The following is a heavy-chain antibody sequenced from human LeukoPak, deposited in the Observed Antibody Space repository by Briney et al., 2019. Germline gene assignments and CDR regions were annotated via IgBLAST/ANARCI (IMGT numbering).Heavy chain of an antibody. V-gene: IGHV1-2*02. CDR3: ARPTTVLPGPLKYYYYYGMDV. CDR2: INPNSGGT. CDR1: GYTFTVYY. Sequence: ASVTVSFKASGYTFTVYYMHWVRQAPGQGLEWMGWINPNSGGTNYAQKFQGRVTITRDTSISTAYMELSRLRSDDTAVYYCARPTTVLPGPLKYYYYYGMDVWGQGTTVTVSS. J-gene: IGHJ6*02. D-gene: IGHD3-9*01.